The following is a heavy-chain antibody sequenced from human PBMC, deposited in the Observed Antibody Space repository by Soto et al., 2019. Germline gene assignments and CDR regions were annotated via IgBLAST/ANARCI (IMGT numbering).Heavy chain of an antibody. D-gene: IGHD3-10*01. V-gene: IGHV1-8*01. CDR2: MNPNSGNT. CDR3: ARGSMVRGPIFGY. J-gene: IGHJ4*02. Sequence: VASVKVSFKXSGYTFTSYDINWVRQATGQGLEWMGWMNPNSGNTGYAQKFQGRVTMTRNTSISTAYMELSSLRSEDTAVYYCARGSMVRGPIFGYWGQGTLVTVSS. CDR1: GYTFTSYD.